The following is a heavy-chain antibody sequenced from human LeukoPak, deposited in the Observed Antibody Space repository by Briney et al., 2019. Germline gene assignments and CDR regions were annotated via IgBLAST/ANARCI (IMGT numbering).Heavy chain of an antibody. D-gene: IGHD7-27*01. CDR1: GYSFTSYW. Sequence: GESLKISCKDSGYSFTSYWIGWVRQMPGKGLEWMGIFYPGDSDTRYSPSFQGQATISADKSINTAYLQWSSLKAPDTAMYYCARSRAPGAADAFDIWGQGTMVTVSS. CDR2: FYPGDSDT. CDR3: ARSRAPGAADAFDI. J-gene: IGHJ3*02. V-gene: IGHV5-51*01.